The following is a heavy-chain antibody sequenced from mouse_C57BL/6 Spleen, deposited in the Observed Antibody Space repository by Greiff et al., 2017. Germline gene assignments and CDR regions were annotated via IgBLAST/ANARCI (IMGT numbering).Heavy chain of an antibody. D-gene: IGHD2-4*01. V-gene: IGHV1-15*01. CDR1: GYTFTDYE. Sequence: SGAELVRPGASVTLSCKASGYTFTDYEMHWVKQTPVHGLEWIGAIDPETGGTAYNQKFKGKAILTADKSSSTAYMELRSLTSEDSAVYYCTRGYDYDREDYWGQGTTLTVSS. CDR3: TRGYDYDREDY. J-gene: IGHJ2*01. CDR2: IDPETGGT.